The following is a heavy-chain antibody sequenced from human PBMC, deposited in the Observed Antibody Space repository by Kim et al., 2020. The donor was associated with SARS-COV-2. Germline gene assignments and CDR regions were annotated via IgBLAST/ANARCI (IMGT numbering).Heavy chain of an antibody. CDR1: SDSISSYY. CDR3: AGSDWRASWHQFYY. V-gene: IGHV4-59*01. D-gene: IGHD2-2*01. Sequence: SETLSLTCSVSSDSISSYYCSWIRQLPGKGLEWLGYIYYSGSTDYNPSLKTRVTISWDTSRNQFSLDLTSVRVADTAFYYCAGSDWRASWHQFYYWGPG. CDR2: IYYSGST. J-gene: IGHJ4*02.